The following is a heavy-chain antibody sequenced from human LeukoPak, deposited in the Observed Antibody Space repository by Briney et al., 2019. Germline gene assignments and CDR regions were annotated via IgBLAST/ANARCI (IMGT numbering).Heavy chain of an antibody. CDR1: GFTFSSYW. V-gene: IGHV3-7*01. J-gene: IGHJ4*02. CDR3: ARHRLCGGDCLSYFDY. Sequence: QPGGSLRLSCAASGFTFSSYWMSWVRQAPGKGLEWVANIKQDGSEKYYVDSVKGRFTISRDNAKNSLYLQMNSLRAEDTAVYYCARHRLCGGDCLSYFDYWGQGTLVTVSS. D-gene: IGHD2-21*02. CDR2: IKQDGSEK.